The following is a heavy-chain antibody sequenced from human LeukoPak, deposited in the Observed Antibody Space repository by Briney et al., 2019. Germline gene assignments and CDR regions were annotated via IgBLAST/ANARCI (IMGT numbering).Heavy chain of an antibody. Sequence: GGSLRLSCAASGFTFSDYYMSWVRQAPGEGLESVSYFSSSSSYTNYADSVKVRFTISRDNAKKSLYLQMNSMRDEDTAVYYCARDLYGSGSYYNYYYGMDVWGKGTTVTVSS. J-gene: IGHJ6*04. CDR2: FSSSSSYT. CDR1: GFTFSDYY. CDR3: ARDLYGSGSYYNYYYGMDV. D-gene: IGHD3-10*01. V-gene: IGHV3-11*06.